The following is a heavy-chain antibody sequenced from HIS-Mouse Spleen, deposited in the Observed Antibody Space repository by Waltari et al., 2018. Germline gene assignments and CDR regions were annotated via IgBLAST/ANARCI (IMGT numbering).Heavy chain of an antibody. Sequence: QVQLVESGGGVVQPGRSLRLSCAASGFPFSSYGMHWVREAPGKGLEWVAVISYDGSNKCYADSVKGGFTISRDNSKNTLYLQMNSLRAEDTAVYYCAKDKHHAFDYWGQGTLVTVSS. CDR2: ISYDGSNK. CDR3: AKDKHHAFDY. V-gene: IGHV3-30*18. CDR1: GFPFSSYG. J-gene: IGHJ4*02.